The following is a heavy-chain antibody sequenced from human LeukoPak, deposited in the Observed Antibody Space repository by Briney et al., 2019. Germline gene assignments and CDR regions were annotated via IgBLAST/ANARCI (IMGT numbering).Heavy chain of an antibody. CDR3: ARNSYYDSSGFDY. CDR2: IHHGGST. J-gene: IGHJ4*02. CDR1: GYSISSGYY. V-gene: IGHV4-38-2*01. Sequence: KPSETLSLTCAVSGYSISSGYYWGWIRQPPGQGLECIGSIHHGGSTYYNSTLKSRVTISVDTSKNQFSLKLGSVTAADTAVYYCARNSYYDSSGFDYWGQGTLVTVSS. D-gene: IGHD3-22*01.